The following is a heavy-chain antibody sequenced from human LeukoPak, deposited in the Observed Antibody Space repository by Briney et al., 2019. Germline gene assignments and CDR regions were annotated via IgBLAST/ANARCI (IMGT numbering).Heavy chain of an antibody. Sequence: SETLSLTCAVYGGSFSGYYWSWIRHPPGKGLEWSGEINHSGSTNYNPSLKSRVTISVDTSKNQFSLKLSSVTAADTAVYYCARRYYYYYYMDVWGKGTTVTISS. CDR3: ARRYYYYYYMDV. J-gene: IGHJ6*03. V-gene: IGHV4-34*01. CDR2: INHSGST. CDR1: GGSFSGYY.